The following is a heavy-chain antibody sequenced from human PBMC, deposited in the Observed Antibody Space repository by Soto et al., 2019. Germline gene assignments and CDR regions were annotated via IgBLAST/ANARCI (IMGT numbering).Heavy chain of an antibody. CDR2: IYYSGST. Sequence: SETLSLTCTVSGGSISSSSYYWGWIRQPPGKGLEWIGSIYYSGSTYYNPSLKSRVTISVDTSKNQFSLKLSSVTAADTAVYYCARLRGSRGYSYGYIANWFDPWGQGTLVTVS. CDR1: GGSISSSSYY. CDR3: ARLRGSRGYSYGYIANWFDP. J-gene: IGHJ5*02. D-gene: IGHD5-18*01. V-gene: IGHV4-39*01.